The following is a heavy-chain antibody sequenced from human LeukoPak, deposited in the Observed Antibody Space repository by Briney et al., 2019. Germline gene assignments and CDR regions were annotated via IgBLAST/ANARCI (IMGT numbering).Heavy chain of an antibody. Sequence: PGGSLRLSCAASGFTFSSYAMSWVRQAPGKGLEWVSAISGSGGSTYYADSVKGRFPISRDNSKNTLYLQMNSLRAEDTAVYYCAKGPYYYDSSGYYYGIDYWGQGTLVTVSS. V-gene: IGHV3-23*01. CDR2: ISGSGGST. J-gene: IGHJ4*02. CDR3: AKGPYYYDSSGYYYGIDY. CDR1: GFTFSSYA. D-gene: IGHD3-22*01.